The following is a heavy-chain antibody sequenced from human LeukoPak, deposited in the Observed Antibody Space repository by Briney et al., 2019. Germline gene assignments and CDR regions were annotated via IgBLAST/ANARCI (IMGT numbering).Heavy chain of an antibody. J-gene: IGHJ4*02. V-gene: IGHV5-51*01. CDR1: PYRSTTSS. CDR3: ARLGCSSTSCYHYFDY. CDR2: HYPGDPDT. D-gene: IGHD2-2*01. Sequence: PLHISLTSSPYRSTTSSLSLVRPIPSKTLEMKGLHYPGDPDTRYSPSFQGQVTISADKSISPAYLQWSSLKASDTAMYYCARLGCSSTSCYHYFDYWGQGTLVTVSS.